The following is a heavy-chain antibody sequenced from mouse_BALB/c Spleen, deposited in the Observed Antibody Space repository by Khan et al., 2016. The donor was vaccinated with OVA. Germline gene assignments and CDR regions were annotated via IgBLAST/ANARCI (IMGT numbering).Heavy chain of an antibody. J-gene: IGHJ2*01. Sequence: QVHVKQSGAELVRPGASVRLSCKTSGYIFTSYWIHWVKQRSGQGLEWIARIYPGTDNTYYNEKLKDKATLTADKSSSTAYMQLSSLKSEDSAVYFCASEEALYYFDYWGQGTTLTVSS. D-gene: IGHD3-2*02. CDR2: IYPGTDNT. V-gene: IGHV1-76*01. CDR1: GYIFTSYW. CDR3: ASEEALYYFDY.